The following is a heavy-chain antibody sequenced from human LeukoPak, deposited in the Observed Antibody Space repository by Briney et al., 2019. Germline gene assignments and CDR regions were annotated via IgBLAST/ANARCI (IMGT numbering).Heavy chain of an antibody. V-gene: IGHV4-59*01. CDR3: ARGVRGGYDYYYYYMDV. J-gene: IGHJ6*03. CDR2: IYYSGST. Sequence: SETLSLTCTVSGGSISSYYWSWTRQPPGKGLEWIGYIYYSGSTNYNPSLKSRVTISVDTSKNQFSLKLSSVTAADTAVYYCARGVRGGYDYYYYYMDVWGKGTTVTVSS. D-gene: IGHD5-12*01. CDR1: GGSISSYY.